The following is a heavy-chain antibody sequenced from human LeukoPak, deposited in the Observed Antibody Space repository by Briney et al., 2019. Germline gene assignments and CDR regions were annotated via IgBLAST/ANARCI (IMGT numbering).Heavy chain of an antibody. CDR2: ISHDGSYK. V-gene: IGHV3-30*18. Sequence: GGSLRLSCAASGFTFSGYGMHWVRQAPGQGLEWVAVISHDGSYKYYADSVKGRVTISRDNSKNTLYLQMNSLRDEDTAVYYCAKDPSGWSHFDYWGQGTLVTVSS. J-gene: IGHJ4*02. CDR3: AKDPSGWSHFDY. CDR1: GFTFSGYG. D-gene: IGHD6-19*01.